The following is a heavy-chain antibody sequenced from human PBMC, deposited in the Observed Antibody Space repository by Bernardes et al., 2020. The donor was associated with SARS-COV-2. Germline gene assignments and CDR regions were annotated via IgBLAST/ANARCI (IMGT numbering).Heavy chain of an antibody. J-gene: IGHJ6*02. CDR3: AREATYNGMDL. CDR2: IKHDGSEK. Sequence: GGSLRLSCAASGFTFTTSWMGWVRQAPGRGLDWVANIKHDGSEKFYVDSVKGRFTISRDDAKNSLYLQMNSLRVEDTAVYYCAREATYNGMDLWGQGTTVTVSS. V-gene: IGHV3-7*01. CDR1: GFTFTTSW.